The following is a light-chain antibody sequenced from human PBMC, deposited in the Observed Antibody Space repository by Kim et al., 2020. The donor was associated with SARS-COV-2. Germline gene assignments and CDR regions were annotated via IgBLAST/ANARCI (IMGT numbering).Light chain of an antibody. CDR1: QDISTW. Sequence: DIQMTQSPSSVSASVGDRVTITCRASQDISTWLAWYQHKPGQAPKLLIYAASTLHSGVPLRFSGSGSGTDFTLTITSLQPEDYASYFSQQAKTFPLTFGGGTKVDIK. J-gene: IGKJ4*01. CDR2: AAS. CDR3: QQAKTFPLT. V-gene: IGKV1-12*01.